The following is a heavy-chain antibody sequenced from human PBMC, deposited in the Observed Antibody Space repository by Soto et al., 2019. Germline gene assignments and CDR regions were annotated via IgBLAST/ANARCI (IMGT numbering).Heavy chain of an antibody. CDR2: IYYSGST. CDR3: ARYCSSTSCPNGSFDY. D-gene: IGHD2-2*01. Sequence: QVQLQESGPGLVKPSETLSLTCTVSVGSISSYYWSWIRQPPGKGLEWIGYIYYSGSTNYNPSLKSRVTISVDTSKNQFSLKLSSVTAADTAVYYCARYCSSTSCPNGSFDYWGQGTLVTVSS. CDR1: VGSISSYY. V-gene: IGHV4-59*01. J-gene: IGHJ4*02.